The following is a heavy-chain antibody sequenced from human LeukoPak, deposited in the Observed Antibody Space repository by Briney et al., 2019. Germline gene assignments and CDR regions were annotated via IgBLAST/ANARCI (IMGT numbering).Heavy chain of an antibody. Sequence: GGSLRLSCAASGFTFSNYNMNWVRQAPGKGLEWVSSISSSSSYIYYADSVKGRFTISRHNTKNSLYLQMNSLRAEDTAVYYCARESPYGTAGYWGQGTLVTVSS. CDR1: GFTFSNYN. CDR2: ISSSSSYI. J-gene: IGHJ4*02. V-gene: IGHV3-21*01. CDR3: ARESPYGTAGY. D-gene: IGHD2-8*02.